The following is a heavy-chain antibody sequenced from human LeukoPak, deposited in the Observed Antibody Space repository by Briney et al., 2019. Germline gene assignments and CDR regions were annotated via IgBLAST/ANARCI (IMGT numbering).Heavy chain of an antibody. J-gene: IGHJ4*02. CDR1: GYSISNGYY. CDR2: IYYSGST. Sequence: SETLSLTCTVSGYSISNGYYWGWIRQPPGKGLEWIGYIYYSGSTNYNPSLKSRVTISVDTSKNQFSLKLSSVTAADTAVYYCARDRGWGVIDYWGQGTLVTVSS. CDR3: ARDRGWGVIDY. V-gene: IGHV4-59*01. D-gene: IGHD3-10*01.